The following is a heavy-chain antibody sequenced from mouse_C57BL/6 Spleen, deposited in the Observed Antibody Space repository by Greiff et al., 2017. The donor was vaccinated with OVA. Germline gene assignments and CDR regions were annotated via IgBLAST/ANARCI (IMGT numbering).Heavy chain of an antibody. CDR3: TRRRDYDAMDY. Sequence: QVQLKESGAELVRPGASVTLSCKASGYTFTDYEMHWVKQTPVHGLEWIGAIDPGTGGTDYNKKFKGKAILTADKSSSTAYMELRSLTSEDSAVYYCTRRRDYDAMDYWGQGTSVTVSS. J-gene: IGHJ4*01. V-gene: IGHV1-15*01. CDR1: GYTFTDYE. CDR2: IDPGTGGT.